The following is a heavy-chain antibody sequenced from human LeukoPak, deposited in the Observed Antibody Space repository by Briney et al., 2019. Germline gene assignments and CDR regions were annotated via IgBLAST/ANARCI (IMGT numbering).Heavy chain of an antibody. CDR2: MSNSGSTI. V-gene: IGHV3-11*01. D-gene: IGHD6-19*01. CDR1: GFSFSDYY. J-gene: IGHJ4*02. CDR3: AKDRSSGWDLFDY. Sequence: PGGSLRLSCAASGFSFSDYYMSWIRQAPGKGLEWVSYMSNSGSTIYYADSVKGRFTISRDNSKNTLYLQMNSLRAEDTAVYYCAKDRSSGWDLFDYWGQGTLVTVSS.